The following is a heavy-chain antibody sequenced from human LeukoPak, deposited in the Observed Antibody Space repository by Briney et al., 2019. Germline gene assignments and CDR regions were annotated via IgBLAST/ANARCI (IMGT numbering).Heavy chain of an antibody. CDR1: GFTFSSYS. CDR3: ARDQSGYCSSTSCYYDY. CDR2: ISSSSSYI. Sequence: PGGSLRLSCAASGFTFSSYSMNWVRQAPGKGLEWVSSISSSSSYIYYADSVKGRFTISRDNAKNSRYLQMNSLRAEDTAVYYCARDQSGYCSSTSCYYDYWGQGTLVTVSS. J-gene: IGHJ4*02. D-gene: IGHD2-2*01. V-gene: IGHV3-21*01.